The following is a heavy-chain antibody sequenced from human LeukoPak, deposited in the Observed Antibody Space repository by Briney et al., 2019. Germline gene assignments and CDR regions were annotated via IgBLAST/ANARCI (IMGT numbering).Heavy chain of an antibody. CDR2: IYYSGST. D-gene: IGHD6-13*01. Sequence: PSETLSLTCTVSGGSISSYYWSWIRQPPGKGLEWIGYIYYSGSTNYNPSLKSRVTISVDTSENQFSLKLSSVTAADTAVYYCARGWVVYSSSWYVPELAYWGQGTLVTVSS. CDR3: ARGWVVYSSSWYVPELAY. J-gene: IGHJ4*02. CDR1: GGSISSYY. V-gene: IGHV4-59*12.